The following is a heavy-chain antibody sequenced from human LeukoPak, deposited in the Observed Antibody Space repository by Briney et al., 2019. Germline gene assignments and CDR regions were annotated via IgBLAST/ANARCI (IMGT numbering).Heavy chain of an antibody. CDR3: ARDQISPAWLAGCFDY. Sequence: SETLSLTCTVSGYSISSGYYWGWIRQPPGKGLEWIGSIYHSGSTYYNPSLKSRVTISVDTSKNQFSLKLSSVTAADTAVYYCARDQISPAWLAGCFDYWGQGTLVTVSS. J-gene: IGHJ4*02. V-gene: IGHV4-38-2*02. CDR2: IYHSGST. CDR1: GYSISSGYY. D-gene: IGHD5-12*01.